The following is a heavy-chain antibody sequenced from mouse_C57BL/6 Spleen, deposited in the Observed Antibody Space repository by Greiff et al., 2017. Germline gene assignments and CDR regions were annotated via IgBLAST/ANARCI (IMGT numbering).Heavy chain of an antibody. Sequence: QVQLKQPGAELVMPGASVKLSCKASGYTFTSYWMHWVKQRPGQGLEWIGEIDPSDSYTNYNQKFKGKSTLTVDKSSSTAYMQLSSLTSEDSAVYYCARQGLTGHFDYWGQGTTLTVSS. V-gene: IGHV1-69*01. CDR3: ARQGLTGHFDY. J-gene: IGHJ2*01. CDR1: GYTFTSYW. CDR2: IDPSDSYT. D-gene: IGHD4-1*01.